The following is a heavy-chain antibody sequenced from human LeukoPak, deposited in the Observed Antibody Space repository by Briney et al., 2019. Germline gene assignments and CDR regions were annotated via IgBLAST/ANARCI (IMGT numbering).Heavy chain of an antibody. CDR1: GYTFTGYY. V-gene: IGHV1-2*04. Sequence: SXXXCGYTFTGYYMHWVRQAPGQGVEWMGWINPKSGGTNYAQKFQGWVTITSDTSISTAYMELSRLRSDDTAVYYCARAEITMVRGVTPFGMDVWGKGTTVTVSS. CDR2: INPKSGGT. J-gene: IGHJ6*04. CDR3: ARAEITMVRGVTPFGMDV. D-gene: IGHD3-10*01.